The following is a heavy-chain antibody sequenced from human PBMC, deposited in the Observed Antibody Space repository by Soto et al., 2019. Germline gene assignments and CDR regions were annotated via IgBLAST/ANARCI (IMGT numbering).Heavy chain of an antibody. CDR2: ISAYTGNT. D-gene: IGHD1-20*01. J-gene: IGHJ5*02. CDR3: AGGGITGMGWFGP. CDR1: GYTFNNFG. V-gene: IGHV1-18*01. Sequence: QVQLVQSGAEVKKPGASVKVSCKASGYTFNNFGINWVRQAPGQGLEWMGWISAYTGNTNYAQKLQGRVTMTTDTFTNTVYMELRSLRSDDTAVYYCAGGGITGMGWFGPWGQGTLVTVSS.